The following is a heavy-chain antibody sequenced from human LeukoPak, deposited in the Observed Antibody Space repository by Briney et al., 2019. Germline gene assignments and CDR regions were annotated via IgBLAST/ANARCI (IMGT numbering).Heavy chain of an antibody. CDR1: GGSFSGYY. V-gene: IGHV4-34*01. CDR2: INHSGST. D-gene: IGHD2-2*01. CDR3: ARAQDIVVVPAARLGYNWFDP. J-gene: IGHJ5*02. Sequence: SETLSLTCAVYGGSFSGYYWSWIRQPPGKGLEWIGEINHSGSTNYNPSLKNRVTISVDTSKNQFSLKLSSVTAADTAVYYCARAQDIVVVPAARLGYNWFDPWGQGTLVTVSS.